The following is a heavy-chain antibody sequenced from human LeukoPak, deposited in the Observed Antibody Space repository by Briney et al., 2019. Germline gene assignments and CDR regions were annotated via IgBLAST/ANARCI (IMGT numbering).Heavy chain of an antibody. CDR1: GFTFSSYA. CDR2: ISGSGGST. Sequence: GGSLRLSCAASGFTFSSYAMSWVRQAPGKGLEWVSVISGSGGSTYNADSVKGRFTISRDNSKNTLYLQMNSLRGEDTAVYYCAKTRLHLDYWGQGTLVTVSS. J-gene: IGHJ4*02. CDR3: AKTRLHLDY. V-gene: IGHV3-23*01. D-gene: IGHD6-25*01.